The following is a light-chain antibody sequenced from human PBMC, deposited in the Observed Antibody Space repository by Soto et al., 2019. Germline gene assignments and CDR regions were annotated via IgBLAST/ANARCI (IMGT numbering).Light chain of an antibody. CDR3: QSYDTSLSAHV. Sequence: QSVLTQPPSMSGAPGQRITISCTGNSSNIGAGFDVHWYQQLPRTAPKLLIFANNNRPSGVPDRFSGSKSGTSASLAITGLQAEDEAEYCCQSYDTSLSAHVFGSGTKVTVL. CDR2: ANN. V-gene: IGLV1-40*01. J-gene: IGLJ1*01. CDR1: SSNIGAGFD.